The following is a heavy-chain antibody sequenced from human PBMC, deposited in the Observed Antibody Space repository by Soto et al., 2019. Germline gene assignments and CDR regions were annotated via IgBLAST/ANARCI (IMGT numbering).Heavy chain of an antibody. D-gene: IGHD5-18*01. CDR2: IIPIFGTA. CDR1: GGTFSSYA. J-gene: IGHJ6*02. V-gene: IGHV1-69*13. Sequence: GASVKVSCKASGGTFSSYAISWVRQAPGQGLEWMGGIIPIFGTANYAQKFQGRVTITADESTSTAYMELSSLRSEDTAVYYCAVKTWIQLWQIPYYYYYGMDVWGQGTTVTVSS. CDR3: AVKTWIQLWQIPYYYYYGMDV.